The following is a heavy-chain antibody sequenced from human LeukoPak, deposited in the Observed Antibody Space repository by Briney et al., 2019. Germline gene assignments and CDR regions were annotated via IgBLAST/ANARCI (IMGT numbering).Heavy chain of an antibody. Sequence: PGGSLRLSCAASGFTFSSYEMNWVRQAPGKGLDWVSYISSGGDTTYYADSVKGRFTISRDNAKNSLYLQMNSLRAEDTAVYYCARDNYDTGGYYFDWGQGTLVTVSP. CDR2: ISSGGDTT. V-gene: IGHV3-48*03. CDR1: GFTFSSYE. D-gene: IGHD3-22*01. CDR3: ARDNYDTGGYYFD. J-gene: IGHJ4*02.